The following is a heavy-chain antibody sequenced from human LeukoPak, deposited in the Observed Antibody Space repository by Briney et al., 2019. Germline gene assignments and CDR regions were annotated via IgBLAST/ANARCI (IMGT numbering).Heavy chain of an antibody. J-gene: IGHJ6*03. D-gene: IGHD2-2*01. CDR1: GGSFSGYY. V-gene: IGHV4-59*10. Sequence: SETLSLTCAVYGGSFSGYYWSWIRQPAGKGLEWIGRTYTSGSTNYNPSLKSRVTISVDTSKNQFSLKLSSVTAADTAVYYCAKGVVPAAIDPVYYYYMDVWGKGTTVTVSS. CDR3: AKGVVPAAIDPVYYYYMDV. CDR2: TYTSGST.